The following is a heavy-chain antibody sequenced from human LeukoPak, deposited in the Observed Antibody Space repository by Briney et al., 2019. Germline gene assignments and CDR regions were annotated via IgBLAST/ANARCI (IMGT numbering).Heavy chain of an antibody. CDR2: IYYSGST. D-gene: IGHD6-13*01. CDR3: ARGVVAAAGRTFDF. J-gene: IGHJ4*02. Sequence: PSETLSLTCTVSGGSISSYYWSWIRQPPGKGLEWIGYIYYSGSTNYNPSLKSRVTISVDTSKNQFSLKLSSVTAAGTAIYYCARGVVAAAGRTFDFWGQGTLVTVSS. V-gene: IGHV4-59*01. CDR1: GGSISSYY.